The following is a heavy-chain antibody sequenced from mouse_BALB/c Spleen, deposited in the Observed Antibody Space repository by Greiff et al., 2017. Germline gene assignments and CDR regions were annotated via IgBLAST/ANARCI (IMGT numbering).Heavy chain of an antibody. CDR2: IYPGDGDT. J-gene: IGHJ4*01. V-gene: IGHV1-80*01. D-gene: IGHD2-2*01. Sequence: QVQLQQSGAELVRPGSSVKISCKASGYAFSSYWMNWVKQRPGQGLEWIGQIYPGDGDTNYNGKFKGKATLTADKSSSTAYMQLSSLTSEDSAVYFCARYGYLYYAMDYWGQGTSVTVAS. CDR3: ARYGYLYYAMDY. CDR1: GYAFSSYW.